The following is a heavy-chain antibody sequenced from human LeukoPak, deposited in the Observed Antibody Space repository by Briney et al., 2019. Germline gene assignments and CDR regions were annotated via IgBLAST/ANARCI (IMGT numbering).Heavy chain of an antibody. V-gene: IGHV4-34*01. D-gene: IGHD4-17*01. CDR1: GVSFDDYY. CDR2: INHSGYT. J-gene: IGHJ4*02. Sequence: KTSETLSLTCAVSGVSFDDYYWSWVRHTPGKGLEWIGEINHSGYTNDSPSLKSRVTLSIDTSRKQFSLNLRSVTVADAGIYYCTRMTTGHDYWGQGTLVTVSS. CDR3: TRMTTGHDY.